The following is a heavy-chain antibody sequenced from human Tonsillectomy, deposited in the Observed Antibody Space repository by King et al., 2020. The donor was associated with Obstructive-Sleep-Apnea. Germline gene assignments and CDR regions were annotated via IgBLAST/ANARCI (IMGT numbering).Heavy chain of an antibody. V-gene: IGHV4-39*07. CDR2: IYYSGST. Sequence: QLQESGPGLVKPSETLSLTCTVSGGSISSSSYYWGWIRQPPGKGLEWIGSIYYSGSTYYNPSLKSRLTISVDTSKNQFSLKLSSVTAADTAVYYCATPSHSSGWYGDYYYYYGMDVWGQGTTVTVSS. CDR3: ATPSHSSGWYGDYYYYYGMDV. D-gene: IGHD6-19*01. CDR1: GGSISSSSYY. J-gene: IGHJ6*02.